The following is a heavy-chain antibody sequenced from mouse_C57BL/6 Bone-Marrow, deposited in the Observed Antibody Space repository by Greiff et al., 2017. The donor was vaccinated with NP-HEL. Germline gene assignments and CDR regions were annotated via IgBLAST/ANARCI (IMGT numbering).Heavy chain of an antibody. V-gene: IGHV1-54*01. D-gene: IGHD1-1*01. CDR3: ARGTTVVADWYFDV. J-gene: IGHJ1*03. CDR2: INPGSGGT. Sequence: VKLMESGAELVRPGTSVKVSCKASGYAFTNYLIEWVKQRPGQGLEWIGVINPGSGGTNYNEKFKGKATLTADKSSSTAYMQLSSLTSEDSAVYFCARGTTVVADWYFDVWGTGTTVTVSS. CDR1: GYAFTNYL.